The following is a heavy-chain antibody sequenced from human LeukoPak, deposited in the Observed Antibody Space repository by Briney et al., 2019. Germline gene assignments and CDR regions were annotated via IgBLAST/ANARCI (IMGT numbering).Heavy chain of an antibody. J-gene: IGHJ4*02. Sequence: GGSLRLSCAASGFTFSSNYMSWVRQAPGKGLEWVSVIYSSGTTDYADSVKGRFTISRDNSKNTLYLQMNSLRDEDTAVYYCARAIRGYSYLGYFDYWGQGTLVTVSS. D-gene: IGHD5-18*01. CDR1: GFTFSSNY. CDR3: ARAIRGYSYLGYFDY. CDR2: IYSSGTT. V-gene: IGHV3-66*01.